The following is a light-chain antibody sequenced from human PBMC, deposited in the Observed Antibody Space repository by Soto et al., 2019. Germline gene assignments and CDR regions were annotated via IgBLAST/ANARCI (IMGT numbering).Light chain of an antibody. CDR1: SSDVGTYDR. V-gene: IGLV2-18*02. J-gene: IGLJ2*01. Sequence: QSALTQPPSVSGSPGQSVTISCIGSSSDVGTYDRVSWYQAPPGTAPKLIIYEVHYRPSGVPDRFSGSKSCNTASLTISGLQAEDEADYYCSSYAASTTLLFGGGTKLTVL. CDR2: EVH. CDR3: SSYAASTTLL.